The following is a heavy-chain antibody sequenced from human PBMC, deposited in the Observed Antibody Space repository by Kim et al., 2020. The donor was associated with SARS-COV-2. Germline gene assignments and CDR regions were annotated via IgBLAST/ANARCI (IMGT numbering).Heavy chain of an antibody. J-gene: IGHJ3*02. D-gene: IGHD5-12*01. CDR1: GYTFTSYA. Sequence: ASVKVSCKASGYTFTSYAMHWVRQAPGQRLEWMGWINAGNGNTKYSQKFQGRVTITRDTSASTAYMELSSLRSEDTAVYYCARDGGLKVKDAFDIWGQGTMVTVSS. CDR3: ARDGGLKVKDAFDI. V-gene: IGHV1-3*01. CDR2: INAGNGNT.